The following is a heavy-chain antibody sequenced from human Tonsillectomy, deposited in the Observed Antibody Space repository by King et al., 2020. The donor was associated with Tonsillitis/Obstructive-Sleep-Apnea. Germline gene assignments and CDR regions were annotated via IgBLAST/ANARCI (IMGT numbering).Heavy chain of an antibody. Sequence: VQLVESGGGLVQPGGSLRLSCAASGFTFSNYWMHWVRQAPGKGLVLVSRINSDGSSASYADSVKGRFTVSRDNAKNTLYLQMNSLRAEDTAVYYCARTKYGDFHFDNWGQGTLVTVSS. CDR3: ARTKYGDFHFDN. V-gene: IGHV3-74*01. D-gene: IGHD3-3*01. J-gene: IGHJ4*02. CDR2: INSDGSSA. CDR1: GFTFSNYW.